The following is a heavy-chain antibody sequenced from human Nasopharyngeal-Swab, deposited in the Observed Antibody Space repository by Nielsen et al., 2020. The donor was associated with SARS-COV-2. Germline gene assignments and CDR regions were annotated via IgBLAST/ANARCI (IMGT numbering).Heavy chain of an antibody. CDR3: ARPLSRDSTWTTEANWFDP. D-gene: IGHD6-13*01. CDR1: GFKFDENT. J-gene: IGHJ5*02. Sequence: GGSLRLSCAASGFKFDENTMHWVRHTPEKGLQWVSLTRGDDGTYYADSVKGRFTISRDHSENTVYLQMNSLRAEDTALYHCARPLSRDSTWTTEANWFDPWGQGTLVTVSS. V-gene: IGHV3-43*01. CDR2: TRGDDGT.